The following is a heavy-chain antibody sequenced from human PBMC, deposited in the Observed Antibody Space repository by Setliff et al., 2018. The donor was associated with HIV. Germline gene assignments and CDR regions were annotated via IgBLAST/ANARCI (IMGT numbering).Heavy chain of an antibody. J-gene: IGHJ4*02. CDR2: IDHSGST. CDR1: DDSITGNNW. CDR3: ARAPYYDYRGLAVYYFDY. V-gene: IGHV4-4*02. D-gene: IGHD3-22*01. Sequence: SETLSLTCTVSDDSITGNNWWNWVRQPPGKGLEWIGEIDHSGSTNYSPSLKSRITISVDTSKNHLSLKVSSLTAADTAVYYCARAPYYDYRGLAVYYFDYWGQGTLVTVSS.